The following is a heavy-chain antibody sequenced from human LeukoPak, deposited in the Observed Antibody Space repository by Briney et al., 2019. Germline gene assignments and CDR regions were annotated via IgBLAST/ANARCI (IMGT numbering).Heavy chain of an antibody. CDR2: ISAYNGNT. J-gene: IGHJ4*02. V-gene: IGHV1-18*01. CDR3: ARTLYYYDSSGYYDY. Sequence: ASVKVSCKASGYTFTSYGISWVRQAPGQGLEWMGWISAYNGNTNYAQKLQGRVTMTTDTSTSTAYMELRSLRSDDTAVYYCARTLYYYDSSGYYDYWGQGTPVTVSS. D-gene: IGHD3-22*01. CDR1: GYTFTSYG.